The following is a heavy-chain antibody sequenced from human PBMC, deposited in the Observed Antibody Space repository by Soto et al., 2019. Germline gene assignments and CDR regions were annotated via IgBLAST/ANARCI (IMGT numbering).Heavy chain of an antibody. Sequence: ASVKVSCKASGYTFTSYGISWVRQAPGQGLEWMGWSSAYNGNTNYAQKLQGRVTMTTDTSTSTAYMELRSLRSDDTAVYYCARECSSNSCYLSGGATIYYYYGMDVXXQ. CDR3: ARECSSNSCYLSGGATIYYYYGMDV. J-gene: IGHJ6*02. CDR1: GYTFTSYG. CDR2: SSAYNGNT. D-gene: IGHD2-2*01. V-gene: IGHV1-18*01.